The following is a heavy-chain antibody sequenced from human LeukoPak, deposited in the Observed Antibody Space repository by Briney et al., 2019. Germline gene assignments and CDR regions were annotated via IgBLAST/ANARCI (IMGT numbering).Heavy chain of an antibody. D-gene: IGHD6-13*01. CDR2: IKQDGSEK. V-gene: IGHV3-7*01. CDR1: GFTFNNYA. J-gene: IGHJ4*02. Sequence: GGSLRLSCAASGFTFNNYAMSWVRQAPGKGLEWMANIKQDGSEKYYADPVKGRFTISRDNAQNSVYLQMNSMRAEDTAVYYCARIGYSSSCFDYWGQGTPVTVSS. CDR3: ARIGYSSSCFDY.